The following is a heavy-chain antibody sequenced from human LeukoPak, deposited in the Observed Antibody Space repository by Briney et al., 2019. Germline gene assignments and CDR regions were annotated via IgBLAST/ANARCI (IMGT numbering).Heavy chain of an antibody. Sequence: GESLKISCKVSGYSFTSYWIGWVRQMPGKGLEWMGIIYRGDSDAQYSPSFQGQVTFSADASISTAYLQWRSVKASDTAMYYCARRRCRDTGCDFDHWGQGTLLTVSS. V-gene: IGHV5-51*01. CDR2: IYRGDSDA. J-gene: IGHJ4*02. D-gene: IGHD5-24*01. CDR1: GYSFTSYW. CDR3: ARRRCRDTGCDFDH.